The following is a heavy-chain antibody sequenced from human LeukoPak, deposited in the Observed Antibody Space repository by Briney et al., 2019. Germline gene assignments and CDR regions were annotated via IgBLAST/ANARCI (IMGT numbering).Heavy chain of an antibody. V-gene: IGHV3-21*01. CDR2: ISSGSTHM. D-gene: IGHD7-27*01. J-gene: IGHJ4*02. Sequence: GGSLRLSCEASGFTFTSYTMNWVRQAPGRGLEWVSSISSGSTHMYYADSVKGRFTISRDNAKNSLYLQINSLGADDTAVYYCAKDLSPSGENVDGGDYWGQGTLVTVSS. CDR1: GFTFTSYT. CDR3: AKDLSPSGENVDGGDY.